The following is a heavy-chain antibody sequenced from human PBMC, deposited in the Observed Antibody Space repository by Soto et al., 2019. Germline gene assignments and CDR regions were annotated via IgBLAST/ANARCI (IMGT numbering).Heavy chain of an antibody. CDR3: ARSSEGMVRGVHFDY. Sequence: PSETLCLTCTFSGCSISSYYWSLIRQPPGKGLEWIGYIYYSGSTNYNPSLKSRVTISVDTSKNQFSLKLSSVTAADTAVYYCARSSEGMVRGVHFDYWGQGTLVTVSS. CDR2: IYYSGST. D-gene: IGHD3-10*01. CDR1: GCSISSYY. J-gene: IGHJ4*02. V-gene: IGHV4-59*01.